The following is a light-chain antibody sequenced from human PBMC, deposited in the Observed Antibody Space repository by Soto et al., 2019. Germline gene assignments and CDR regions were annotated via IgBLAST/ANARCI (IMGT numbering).Light chain of an antibody. CDR2: KAS. J-gene: IGKJ1*01. Sequence: DIQMTQSPSTLSASVGDRVTITCRASQSISSWSAWYQQKPGRAPKLLIYKASSLESGVPPRFSGSGSGTEFTLTISSLQPDDFATYYCQKYNSEPFVQGNKV. V-gene: IGKV1-5*03. CDR3: QKYNSEP. CDR1: QSISSW.